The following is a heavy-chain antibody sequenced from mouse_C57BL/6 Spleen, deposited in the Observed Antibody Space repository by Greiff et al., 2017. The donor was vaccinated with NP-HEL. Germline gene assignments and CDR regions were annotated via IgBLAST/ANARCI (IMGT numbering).Heavy chain of an antibody. CDR2: IDPSDSYT. J-gene: IGHJ3*01. CDR1: GYTFTSYW. CDR3: ASSYGSSYSWFAY. Sequence: QVQLKQSGAELVMPGASVKLSCKASGYTFTSYWMHWVKQRPGQGLEWIGEIDPSDSYTNYNQKFKGKSTLTVDKSSSTAYMQLSSLTSEDSAVYYCASSYGSSYSWFAYWGQGTLVTVSA. V-gene: IGHV1-69*01. D-gene: IGHD1-1*01.